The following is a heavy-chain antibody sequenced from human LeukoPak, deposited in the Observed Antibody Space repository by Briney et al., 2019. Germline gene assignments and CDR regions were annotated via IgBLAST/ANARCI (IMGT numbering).Heavy chain of an antibody. J-gene: IGHJ4*02. CDR3: TNNFHGDYSY. CDR1: GFTFSAYW. D-gene: IGHD4-17*01. Sequence: PGGSLRLSCTASGFTFSAYWMQWVRHAPGKGLVWVSRVNGDGRTTNYADSVKGRSTISRDNAKNTLYLQMNSLRAEDTAVYYCTNNFHGDYSYWGQGTLVTVSS. V-gene: IGHV3-74*01. CDR2: VNGDGRTT.